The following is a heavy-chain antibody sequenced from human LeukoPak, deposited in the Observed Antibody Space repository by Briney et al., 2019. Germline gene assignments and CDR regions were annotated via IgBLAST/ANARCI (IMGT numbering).Heavy chain of an antibody. CDR1: GGTFSSYA. Sequence: ASVKVSCKASGGTFSSYAISWVRQAPGQGLEWMGGMIPIFGTANYAQKFQGRVTITADESTSTAYMELSSLRSEDTAVYYCARSGPWIQLWADAFDIWGQGTMVTVFS. V-gene: IGHV1-69*13. J-gene: IGHJ3*02. CDR2: MIPIFGTA. CDR3: ARSGPWIQLWADAFDI. D-gene: IGHD5-18*01.